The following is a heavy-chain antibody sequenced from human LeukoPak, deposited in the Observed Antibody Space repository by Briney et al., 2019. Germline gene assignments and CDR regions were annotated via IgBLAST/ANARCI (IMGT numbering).Heavy chain of an antibody. CDR2: ILGSGTTV. V-gene: IGHV3-11*01. CDR3: TTDRSIAARPLFDY. J-gene: IGHJ4*02. CDR1: GFSIGDYY. D-gene: IGHD6-6*01. Sequence: GGSLRLSCAASGFSIGDYYMHWIRQAPGKGLEWVSYILGSGTTVYYADSVKGRFTISRDNAKNSVYLQLNSLKSEDTAEYYCTTDRSIAARPLFDYWGQGILVTVSS.